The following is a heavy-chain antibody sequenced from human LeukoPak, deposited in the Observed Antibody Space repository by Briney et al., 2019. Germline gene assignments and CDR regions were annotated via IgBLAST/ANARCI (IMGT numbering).Heavy chain of an antibody. CDR2: ISSSGSTI. CDR1: GFTFSSYE. V-gene: IGHV3-48*03. CDR3: ASLGSGSYHQGGYYYYMDV. J-gene: IGHJ6*03. D-gene: IGHD3-10*01. Sequence: GGSLRLSCAASGFTFSSYEMNWVRQAPGKGLEWVSYISSSGSTIYYADSVKGRFTISRDNAKNSLYLQMNSLRAEDTAVYYCASLGSGSYHQGGYYYYMDVWGKGTTVTISS.